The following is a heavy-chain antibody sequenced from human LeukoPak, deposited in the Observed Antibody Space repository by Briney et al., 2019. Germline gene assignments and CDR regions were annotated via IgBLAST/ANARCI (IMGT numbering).Heavy chain of an antibody. V-gene: IGHV3-23*01. D-gene: IGHD1-26*01. J-gene: IGHJ4*02. CDR3: ASGMRVGPNI. CDR1: GFTFSSYA. Sequence: GGSLRLSCAASGFTFSSYAMSWVRQAPGKGLEWVSAISGSGDSTYYTDSVKGRFAFSRDNSKNSLYLQMNSLRAEDTAVYYCASGMRVGPNIWGQGTLVTVSS. CDR2: ISGSGDST.